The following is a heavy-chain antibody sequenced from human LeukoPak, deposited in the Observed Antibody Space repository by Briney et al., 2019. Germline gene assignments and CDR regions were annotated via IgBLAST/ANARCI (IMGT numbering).Heavy chain of an antibody. CDR3: ARLKKERFGELFSRLTSTPRYYFDY. V-gene: IGHV4-39*01. J-gene: IGHJ4*02. CDR2: SHYSGNT. Sequence: KASETLTLTCTVSGGSISSNIYYWGWIPQPPGKGLDWIVSSHYSGNTYYNPSLKSRDTISVDTSKNQFSLQLSSLTAADTAVYYCARLKKERFGELFSRLTSTPRYYFDYWGQGTQVTVSS. CDR1: GGSISSNIYY. D-gene: IGHD3-10*01.